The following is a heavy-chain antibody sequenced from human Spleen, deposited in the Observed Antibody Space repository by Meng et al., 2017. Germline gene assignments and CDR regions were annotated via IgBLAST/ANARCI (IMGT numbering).Heavy chain of an antibody. CDR2: ISGSGGTT. V-gene: IGHV3-23*01. J-gene: IGHJ4*02. D-gene: IGHD6-19*01. CDR3: AKKGQIAGAAPWDY. CDR1: RFTFSSYA. Sequence: GESLKISCAASRFTFSSYAMSWVRQAPGKGLEWVSSISGSGGTTIYADSVEGRFTVPRDNSKNTLYLQMNSLRAEDTAVYYCAKKGQIAGAAPWDYWGQGTLVTVSS.